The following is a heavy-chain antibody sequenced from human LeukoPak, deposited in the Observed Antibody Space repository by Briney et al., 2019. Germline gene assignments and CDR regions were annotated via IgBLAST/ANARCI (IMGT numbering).Heavy chain of an antibody. D-gene: IGHD6-6*01. CDR3: ARVSSSLSPFDY. CDR2: ISSSSSYI. J-gene: IGHJ4*02. Sequence: SGGSLRLSCAASGFTFSKYGIHWVRQAPGKGLEWVSSISSSSSYIYYADSVKGRFTISRDNAKNSLYLQMNSLRAEDTAVYYCARVSSSLSPFDYWGQGTLVTVSS. CDR1: GFTFSKYG. V-gene: IGHV3-21*01.